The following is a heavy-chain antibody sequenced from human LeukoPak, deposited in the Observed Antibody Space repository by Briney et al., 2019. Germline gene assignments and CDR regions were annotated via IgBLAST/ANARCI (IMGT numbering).Heavy chain of an antibody. CDR3: ARSLSSSSRSYYYYYMDV. J-gene: IGHJ6*03. V-gene: IGHV4-61*01. CDR2: IYYSGST. Sequence: SETLSLTCTVSGYSITSAYYWSWIRQPPGKGLEWIGYIYYSGSTNYNPSLKSRVTISVDTSKNQFSLKLSSVTAADTAVYYCARSLSSSSRSYYYYYMDVWGKGTTVTVSS. CDR1: GYSITSAYY. D-gene: IGHD6-6*01.